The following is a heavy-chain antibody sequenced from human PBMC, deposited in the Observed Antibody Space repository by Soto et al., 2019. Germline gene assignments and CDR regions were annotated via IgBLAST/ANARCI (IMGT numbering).Heavy chain of an antibody. Sequence: GGSLRLSCAASGFTFSSYAMHWVRQAPGKGLEWVAVISYDGSNKYYADSVKGRFTISRDNSKNTLYLQMNSLRAEDTAVYYCAIIPHQDYDSSVGYWGQGTLVTVSS. D-gene: IGHD3-22*01. CDR3: AIIPHQDYDSSVGY. V-gene: IGHV3-30-3*01. CDR1: GFTFSSYA. J-gene: IGHJ4*02. CDR2: ISYDGSNK.